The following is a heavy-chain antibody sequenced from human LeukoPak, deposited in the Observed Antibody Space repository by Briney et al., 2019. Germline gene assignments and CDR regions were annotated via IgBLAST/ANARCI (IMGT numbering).Heavy chain of an antibody. Sequence: ASVKVSCKASGYTFTGYYMHWVRQAPRQGLEWMGWINPNSGGTKYAQKFQGRVTMTRDTSISTAYMELSRLRSDDTAVYYCARITPRTIGRWDNWFDPWGQGTLVTVSS. J-gene: IGHJ5*02. CDR2: INPNSGGT. CDR3: ARITPRTIGRWDNWFDP. CDR1: GYTFTGYY. V-gene: IGHV1-2*02. D-gene: IGHD4-23*01.